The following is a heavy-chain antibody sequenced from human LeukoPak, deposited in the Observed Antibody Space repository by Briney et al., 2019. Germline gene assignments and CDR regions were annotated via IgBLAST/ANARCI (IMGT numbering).Heavy chain of an antibody. Sequence: SETLSLTCAVSGGSISSGGYSWSWLRQPPGKGLEWFGYIYHSGSTYYNPSLKSRVTKSVDRSKNQFSLKLSSVTAADTAVYYCARVDYYGSGSNWFDPCGQGTLVTVSS. D-gene: IGHD3-10*01. V-gene: IGHV4-30-2*01. J-gene: IGHJ5*02. CDR3: ARVDYYGSGSNWFDP. CDR2: IYHSGST. CDR1: GGSISSGGYS.